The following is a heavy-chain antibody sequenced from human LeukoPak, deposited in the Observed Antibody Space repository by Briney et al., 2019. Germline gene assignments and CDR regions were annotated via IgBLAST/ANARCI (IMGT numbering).Heavy chain of an antibody. CDR2: ISGDGGST. Sequence: PGGSLRLSCAASGFTFDDYAMHWVRQAPGKGLEWVSLISGDGGSTYYADSVKGRFTISRDNSKNTLYLQMNSLRAEDTAVYYCARDGPGRVSPDYWGQGTLVTVSS. V-gene: IGHV3-43*02. J-gene: IGHJ4*02. CDR3: ARDGPGRVSPDY. D-gene: IGHD6-13*01. CDR1: GFTFDDYA.